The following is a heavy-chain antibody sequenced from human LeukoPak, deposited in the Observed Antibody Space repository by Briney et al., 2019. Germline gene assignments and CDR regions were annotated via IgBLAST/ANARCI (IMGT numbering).Heavy chain of an antibody. V-gene: IGHV3-21*01. CDR2: ISSSSSYI. J-gene: IGHJ5*02. CDR3: ARDRFGGT. Sequence: SGGSLRLSCAASGFTFSSYAMSWVRQAPGKGLEWVSSISSSSSYIYYADSVKGRFTISRDNARNSLYLQMNSLRAEDTAAYYCARDRFGGTWGQGTLVTVSS. CDR1: GFTFSSYA. D-gene: IGHD3-3*01.